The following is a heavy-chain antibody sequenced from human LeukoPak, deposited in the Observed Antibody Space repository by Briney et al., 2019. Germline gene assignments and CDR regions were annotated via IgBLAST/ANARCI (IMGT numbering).Heavy chain of an antibody. V-gene: IGHV1-69*13. J-gene: IGHJ4*02. CDR1: EGTFSSYA. CDR2: IIPIFGTA. Sequence: SVKVSCKASEGTFSSYALSWVRQAPGQGLEWMGGIIPIFGTANYAQKFQGRVTITADESTSTAYMELSSLRSEDTAVYYCARVRAAQVELRYFDWLPIDYWGQGTLVTVSS. D-gene: IGHD3-9*01. CDR3: ARVRAAQVELRYFDWLPIDY.